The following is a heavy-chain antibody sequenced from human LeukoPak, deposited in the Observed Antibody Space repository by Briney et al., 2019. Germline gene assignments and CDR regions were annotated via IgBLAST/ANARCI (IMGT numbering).Heavy chain of an antibody. V-gene: IGHV3-7*01. D-gene: IGHD5-18*01. CDR3: ARAPPLQLWSKYYYYYGMDV. Sequence: LTGGSLRLSCAASGFTFSSYWMTWVRQAPGKGLEWVANIKEDGSEKYYVDSVKGRFTISRDNAKNSLFLQMNSLRAEDTAVYYCARAPPLQLWSKYYYYYGMDVWGQGTTVTVSS. CDR1: GFTFSSYW. J-gene: IGHJ6*02. CDR2: IKEDGSEK.